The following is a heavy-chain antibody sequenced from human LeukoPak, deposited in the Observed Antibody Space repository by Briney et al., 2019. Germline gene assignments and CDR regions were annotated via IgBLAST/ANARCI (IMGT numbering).Heavy chain of an antibody. CDR2: IYYSGST. J-gene: IGHJ4*02. V-gene: IGHV4-39*01. D-gene: IGHD3-22*01. Sequence: SETLSLTCTVSGGSISSSSYYWGWIRQPPGKGLECIGSIYYSGSTYYNPSLKSRVTISVDTSKNQFSLKLSSVTAADTAVYYCARSWIRGSQYYYDSSIETFDYWGQGTLVTVSS. CDR1: GGSISSSSYY. CDR3: ARSWIRGSQYYYDSSIETFDY.